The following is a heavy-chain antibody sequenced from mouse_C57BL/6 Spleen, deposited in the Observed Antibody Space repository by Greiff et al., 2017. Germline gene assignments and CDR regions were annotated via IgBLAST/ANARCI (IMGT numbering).Heavy chain of an antibody. CDR3: ARGDYVSSYWFAY. CDR1: GYTFTSYW. V-gene: IGHV1-53*01. J-gene: IGHJ3*01. Sequence: QVQLQQPGTELVKPGASVKLSCKASGYTFTSYWMHWVKQRPGQGLEWIGNINPSNGGTNYNEKFKSKATLTVDKSSSTAYMQLSSLTSEDSAVYDCARGDYVSSYWFAYWGQGTLVTVSA. D-gene: IGHD1-1*01. CDR2: INPSNGGT.